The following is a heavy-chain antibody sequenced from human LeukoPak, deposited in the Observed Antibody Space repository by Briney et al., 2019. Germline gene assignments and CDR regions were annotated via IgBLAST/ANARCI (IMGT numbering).Heavy chain of an antibody. D-gene: IGHD5-24*01. Sequence: ASVKVSCKASGYTFSCYYMHWLRQAPGQGLEWMGWINPNGGVTNYAQKFQGRVTMTRDTSISTAYMELSRLRSDDTAVYYCARDGGDGYNFYYWGQGTLATVSS. J-gene: IGHJ4*02. CDR2: INPNGGVT. CDR3: ARDGGDGYNFYY. V-gene: IGHV1-2*02. CDR1: GYTFSCYY.